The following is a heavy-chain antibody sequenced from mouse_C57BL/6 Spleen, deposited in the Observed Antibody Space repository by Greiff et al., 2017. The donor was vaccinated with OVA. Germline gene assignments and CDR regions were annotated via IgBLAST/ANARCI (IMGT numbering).Heavy chain of an antibody. V-gene: IGHV1-50*01. CDR1: GYTFTSYW. CDR2: IDPCDSYT. Sequence: QVQLQQPGAELVKPGASVKLSCKASGYTFTSYWMPWVNQRPGQGLEWIGEIDPCDSYTNYNQKFKGKATLTVDTSSSTAYMQLSSLTSEDSAVYYCARNDLRTAQSTGNDWGQGTTLTVSS. D-gene: IGHD3-2*02. J-gene: IGHJ2*01. CDR3: ARNDLRTAQSTGND.